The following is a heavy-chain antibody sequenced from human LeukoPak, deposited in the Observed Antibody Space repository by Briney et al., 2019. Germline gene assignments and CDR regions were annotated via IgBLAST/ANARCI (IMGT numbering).Heavy chain of an antibody. D-gene: IGHD5-24*01. V-gene: IGHV3-7*01. CDR2: INQDGSEK. Sequence: HTGGSLRLSCEASGFTFSGNWMSWVRQAPGKWLEWVASINQDGSEKLYVDSVKGRFTISRDNTKTSLYLQMNSLGAEDTAMYYCAKLLGMATTYDSWGQGARVTVSS. CDR3: AKLLGMATTYDS. J-gene: IGHJ4*02. CDR1: GFTFSGNW.